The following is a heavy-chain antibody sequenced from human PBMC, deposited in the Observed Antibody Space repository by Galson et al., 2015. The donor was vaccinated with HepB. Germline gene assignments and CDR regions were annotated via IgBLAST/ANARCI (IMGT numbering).Heavy chain of an antibody. CDR2: INPSVGST. V-gene: IGHV1-46*03. CDR1: GYTFTSYY. Sequence: SVKVSCKASGYTFTSYYMHWVRQAPGQGLEWMGIINPSVGSTSYAQKFQGRVTMTRDTSTSTVYMELSSLRSEDTAVYYCARAGGLNCSSTSSYYLDYYYYGMDVWGQGTTVTVSS. CDR3: ARAGGLNCSSTSSYYLDYYYYGMDV. J-gene: IGHJ6*02. D-gene: IGHD2-2*01.